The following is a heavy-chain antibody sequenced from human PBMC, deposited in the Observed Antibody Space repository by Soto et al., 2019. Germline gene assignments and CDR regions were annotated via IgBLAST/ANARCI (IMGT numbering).Heavy chain of an antibody. Sequence: GGSLRLSCATSGFIFRIYDMSWVRQAPGKGLEWVSGISPTGGTRYYADSVKGRFTISRDNAGHTRFLTLKSLRVDDTAICSCAKLAPELSTSPRYFDSLGQGALVTVSS. CDR3: AKLAPELSTSPRYFDS. D-gene: IGHD1-7*01. J-gene: IGHJ4*02. CDR1: GFIFRIYD. CDR2: ISPTGGTR. V-gene: IGHV3-23*01.